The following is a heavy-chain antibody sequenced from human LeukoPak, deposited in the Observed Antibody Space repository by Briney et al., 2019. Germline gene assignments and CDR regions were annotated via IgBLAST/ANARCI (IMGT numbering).Heavy chain of an antibody. J-gene: IGHJ5*02. CDR3: ARDLGSSATSTNWFDP. CDR1: GYAFTSYG. V-gene: IGHV1-18*01. CDR2: ISAYNGNT. Sequence: ASVKVSCKASGYAFTSYGISWVRQAPGQGLEWMGWISAYNGNTNYAQKLQGRVTMTTDTSTSTAYMELRSLRSDDTAVYYCARDLGSSATSTNWFDPWGQGTLVTVSS. D-gene: IGHD6-6*01.